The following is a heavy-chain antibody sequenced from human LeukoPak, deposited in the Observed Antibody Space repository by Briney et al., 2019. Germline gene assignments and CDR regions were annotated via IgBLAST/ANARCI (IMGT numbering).Heavy chain of an antibody. J-gene: IGHJ2*01. V-gene: IGHV4-59*12. D-gene: IGHD4-17*01. CDR3: ARMTTVTNCWYFDL. CDR1: GGSISSYY. CDR2: IYYSGST. Sequence: SETLSLTCTVSGGSISSYYWSWIRQPPGKGLEWIGYIYYSGSTNYNPSLKSRVTISVDTSKNQFSLKLSSVTAADTAVYYCARMTTVTNCWYFDLWGRGTLVTVSS.